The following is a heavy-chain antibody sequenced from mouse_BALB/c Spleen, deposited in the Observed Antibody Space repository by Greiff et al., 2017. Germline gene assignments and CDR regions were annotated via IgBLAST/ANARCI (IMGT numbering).Heavy chain of an antibody. CDR1: GFSLTSYG. D-gene: IGHD2-3*01. Sequence: QVQLKQSGPGLVQPSQSLSITCTVSGFSLTSYGVHWVRQSPGKGLEWLGVIWSGGSTDYNAAFISRLSISKDNSKSQVFFKMNSLQADDTAIYYCARKGDGPWFAYWGQGTLVTVSA. J-gene: IGHJ3*01. V-gene: IGHV2-4-1*01. CDR2: IWSGGST. CDR3: ARKGDGPWFAY.